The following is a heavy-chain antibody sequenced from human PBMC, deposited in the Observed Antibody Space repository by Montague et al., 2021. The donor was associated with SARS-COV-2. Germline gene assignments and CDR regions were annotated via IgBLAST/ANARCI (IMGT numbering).Heavy chain of an antibody. Sequence: SLRLSCAASGFTFSSYWMHWVRQAPGKGLVWVLRINSDGSSTSYADSVKGRFTISRDNAKNTLYLQMNSLRTEDTAVYYCARLRGYDYGLLYYYYMDVWGKGTTVTVSS. J-gene: IGHJ6*03. V-gene: IGHV3-74*01. CDR3: ARLRGYDYGLLYYYYMDV. D-gene: IGHD5-12*01. CDR1: GFTFSSYW. CDR2: INSDGSST.